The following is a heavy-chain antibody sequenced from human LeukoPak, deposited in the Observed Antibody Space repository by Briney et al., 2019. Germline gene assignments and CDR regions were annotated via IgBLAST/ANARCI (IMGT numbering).Heavy chain of an antibody. CDR1: GFTFNSYA. CDR3: ARGVPYDSWSGPHYSDY. D-gene: IGHD3-3*01. J-gene: IGHJ4*02. CDR2: ISYDGSNK. Sequence: QTGGSLRLSCAASGFTFNSYAMHWVRQAPGKGLEWVAVISYDGSNKDHAGSVKGRFTISRDSAKNSLYLQMNSLRAEDTAVYYCARGVPYDSWSGPHYSDYWGQGTLVTVSS. V-gene: IGHV3-30*04.